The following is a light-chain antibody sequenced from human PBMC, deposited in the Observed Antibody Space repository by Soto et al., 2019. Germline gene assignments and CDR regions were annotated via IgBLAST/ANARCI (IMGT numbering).Light chain of an antibody. V-gene: IGKV3-11*01. CDR2: DAS. Sequence: EIVLTQSPATLSLSPGERGTFSCRASQSVSSYLAWYQQKPGQAPRLLIYDASNRATGIPARFSGSGSGTDFPLTISSLEPQDFAVYYCQQRSNWPRFTFGQGTRLEIK. J-gene: IGKJ5*01. CDR1: QSVSSY. CDR3: QQRSNWPRFT.